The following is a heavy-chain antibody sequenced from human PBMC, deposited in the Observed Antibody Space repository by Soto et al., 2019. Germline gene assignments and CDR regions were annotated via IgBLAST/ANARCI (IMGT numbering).Heavy chain of an antibody. CDR3: ARERMVYAIVHYYYYGMDV. V-gene: IGHV4-34*01. J-gene: IGHJ6*02. CDR1: GGSFSGYY. CDR2: INHSGST. Sequence: QVQLQQWGAGLLKPSETLSLTCAVYGGSFSGYYWSWIRQPPGKGLEWIGEINHSGSTNYNPSLKSRVTISVDTSKNQFSLKLSSVTAADTAVYYCARERMVYAIVHYYYYGMDVWGQGTMVTVSS. D-gene: IGHD2-8*01.